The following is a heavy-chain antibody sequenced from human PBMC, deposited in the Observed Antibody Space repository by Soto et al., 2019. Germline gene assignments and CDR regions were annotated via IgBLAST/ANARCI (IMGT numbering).Heavy chain of an antibody. CDR3: ATWYSSGLYYFDH. Sequence: GESLKISCKGSGYSFSNYWIGWVRQMPGKGLEWMGIIYPGDSDTRYSPSFQGQVTISADKSVSTAYPQWSSLKASDTAMYYCATWYSSGLYYFDHWGQGTQVTVSS. V-gene: IGHV5-51*01. CDR1: GYSFSNYW. D-gene: IGHD6-19*01. CDR2: IYPGDSDT. J-gene: IGHJ4*02.